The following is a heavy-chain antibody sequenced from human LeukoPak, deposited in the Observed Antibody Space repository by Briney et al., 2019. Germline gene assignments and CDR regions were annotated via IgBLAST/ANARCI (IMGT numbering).Heavy chain of an antibody. CDR2: ISGSGGST. CDR3: AGGYSSSPYYFDY. Sequence: GGSLRLSCAASGFTFSSYAMSWVRQAPGKGLEWVSAISGSGGSTYYADSVKGRFTISRDNSKNTLYLQMNSLRAEDTAVYYCAGGYSSSPYYFDYWGQGALVTVPS. CDR1: GFTFSSYA. D-gene: IGHD6-13*01. J-gene: IGHJ4*02. V-gene: IGHV3-23*01.